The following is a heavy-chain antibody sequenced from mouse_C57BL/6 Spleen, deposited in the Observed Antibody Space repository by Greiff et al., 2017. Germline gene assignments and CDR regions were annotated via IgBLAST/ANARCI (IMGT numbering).Heavy chain of an antibody. CDR2: IHPNSGST. CDR3: ARDDCLYAMDY. CDR1: GYTFTSYW. Sequence: VQLQQPGAELVKPGASVKLSCKASGYTFTSYWMHWVKQRPGQGLEWIGMIHPNSGSTNYNEKFKSKATLTVDKSSSTAYMQLSSLTSEDSAVYYCARDDCLYAMDYWGQGTSVTVSS. D-gene: IGHD2-4*01. J-gene: IGHJ4*01. V-gene: IGHV1-64*01.